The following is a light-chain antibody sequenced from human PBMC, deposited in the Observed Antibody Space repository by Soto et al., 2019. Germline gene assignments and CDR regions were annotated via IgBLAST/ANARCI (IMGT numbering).Light chain of an antibody. CDR2: EVS. Sequence: QSALTQPASVSGSPGQSITIYCTGSSDVGGYNYVSWYQQHPGKAPKLMIYEVSNRPSGVSNRFSGSKSGNTASLTISGLQAEDEADYYCSSYTSSSTLVVFGGGTKLTVL. CDR1: SDVGGYNY. V-gene: IGLV2-14*01. CDR3: SSYTSSSTLVV. J-gene: IGLJ2*01.